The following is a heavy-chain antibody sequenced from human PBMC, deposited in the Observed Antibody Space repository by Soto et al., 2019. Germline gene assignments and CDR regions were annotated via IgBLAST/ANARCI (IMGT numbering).Heavy chain of an antibody. J-gene: IGHJ4*02. CDR2: ISSSGSTR. V-gene: IGHV3-48*03. Sequence: PVGSLRLSCAASGFTFSSYEMTWVRQAPGKGLEWVSYISSSGSTRYYADSVKGRFTISRDNAKNSLSLQMNSLRAEDTALYYCARDGIRGSYFDYWGQGTLVTVT. CDR1: GFTFSSYE. D-gene: IGHD2-15*01. CDR3: ARDGIRGSYFDY.